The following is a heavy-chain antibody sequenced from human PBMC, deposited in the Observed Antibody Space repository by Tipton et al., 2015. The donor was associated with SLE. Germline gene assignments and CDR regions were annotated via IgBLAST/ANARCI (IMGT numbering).Heavy chain of an antibody. J-gene: IGHJ6*03. CDR2: INESGRK. V-gene: IGHV4-34*01. CDR3: ARGRRTTYYNRYYFYMDV. D-gene: IGHD3-10*01. CDR1: GGSFSGYY. Sequence: TLSLTCAVYGGSFSGYYCSWIRQPPGKGLQWVGEINESGRKNYNPSLKSRVTVSVDTSQKQISLNLRSVTAADTAVYYCARGRRTTYYNRYYFYMDVWGKGTTVTVSS.